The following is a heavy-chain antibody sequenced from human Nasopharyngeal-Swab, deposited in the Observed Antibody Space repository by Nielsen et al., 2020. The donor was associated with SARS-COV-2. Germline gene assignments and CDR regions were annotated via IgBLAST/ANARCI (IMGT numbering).Heavy chain of an antibody. D-gene: IGHD2-2*01. J-gene: IGHJ6*03. CDR2: ISAYNGNT. Sequence: WVRQAPGQGLEWMGWISAYNGNTNYAQKLQGRVTMTTDTSTSTAYMELRSLRSDDTAVYYCAGEVFEVSAATYYYYYYYMDVWGKGTTVTVSS. CDR3: AGEVFEVSAATYYYYYYYMDV. V-gene: IGHV1-18*01.